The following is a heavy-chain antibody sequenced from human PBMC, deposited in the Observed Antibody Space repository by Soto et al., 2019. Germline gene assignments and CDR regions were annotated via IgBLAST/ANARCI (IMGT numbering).Heavy chain of an antibody. CDR1: GGPISSGSYF. CDR3: AREERKGIISWFDP. V-gene: IGHV4-30-4*01. D-gene: IGHD2-21*01. J-gene: IGHJ5*02. CDR2: IYYTGIT. Sequence: PSETLSLTCSVSGGPISSGSYFWSWIRQSPGKGLEWIGYIYYTGITHLNPSLKSRLTMAVDTSKNEFSLKLTSVSAADTAVYFCAREERKGIISWFDPWGQGTPVTVSS.